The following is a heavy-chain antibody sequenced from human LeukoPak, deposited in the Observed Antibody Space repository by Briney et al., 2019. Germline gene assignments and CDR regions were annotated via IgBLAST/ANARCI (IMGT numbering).Heavy chain of an antibody. Sequence: SVRVSCKASGITFVRSAIQWVRQARGQPPEWIGWLVVGSGNTNYAQKFQDRVTITRDMSTSTAYMELSRLTSEDTAVYYCAADGCGGDCTLAYWGQGTLVSASS. D-gene: IGHD2-21*02. CDR3: AADGCGGDCTLAY. V-gene: IGHV1-58*02. CDR2: LVVGSGNT. J-gene: IGHJ4*02. CDR1: GITFVRSA.